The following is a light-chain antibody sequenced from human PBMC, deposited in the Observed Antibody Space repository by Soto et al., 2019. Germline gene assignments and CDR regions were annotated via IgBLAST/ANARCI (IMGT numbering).Light chain of an antibody. Sequence: QSALTQPASVSGSPGQSITISCTGTSSDVGTYNDVSWYQHHPGKAPKLMIYDVSNRPSGVSDRFSGSKSGNTASLTISGLQAEDEADYYCSSYTGSITIMFGGGTKLTVL. J-gene: IGLJ3*02. CDR3: SSYTGSITIM. CDR2: DVS. CDR1: SSDVGTYND. V-gene: IGLV2-14*03.